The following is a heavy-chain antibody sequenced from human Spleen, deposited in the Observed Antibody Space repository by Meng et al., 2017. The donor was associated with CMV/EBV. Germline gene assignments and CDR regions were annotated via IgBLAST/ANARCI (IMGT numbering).Heavy chain of an antibody. CDR2: IRYDGGNK. J-gene: IGHJ4*02. CDR3: AKTGSGWFTDY. D-gene: IGHD6-19*01. Sequence: GGSLRLSCVGSGFGFSAFAMQWVRQTPGKGLEWVALIRYDGGNKYYAVSGKGRFTISRDNSKQTLSLQMNTLRPEDTDEYSCAKTGSGWFTDYWGQGTLVTVSS. CDR1: GFGFSAFA. V-gene: IGHV3-30*02.